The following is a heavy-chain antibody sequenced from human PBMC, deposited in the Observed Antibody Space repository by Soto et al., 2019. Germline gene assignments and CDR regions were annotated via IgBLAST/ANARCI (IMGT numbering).Heavy chain of an antibody. Sequence: QVQLVQSGAEVKQPGSSVKVSCKASGGTFSSYAISWVRQAPGQGLEWMGGIIPIFGTANYAQKFQGRVTITADESTSTAYMELSSLRSEDTAVYYCARDNPGIAVAISWFDPWGQGTLVTVSS. CDR2: IIPIFGTA. CDR1: GGTFSSYA. V-gene: IGHV1-69*01. J-gene: IGHJ5*02. CDR3: ARDNPGIAVAISWFDP. D-gene: IGHD6-19*01.